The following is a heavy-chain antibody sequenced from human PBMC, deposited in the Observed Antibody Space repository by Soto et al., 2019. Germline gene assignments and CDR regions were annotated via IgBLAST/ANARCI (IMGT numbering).Heavy chain of an antibody. CDR1: GFTFSSYA. D-gene: IGHD6-19*01. Sequence: GGSLRLSCAASGFTFSSYAMHWVRQAPGKGLEWVAVISYDGSNKYYADSVKGRFTISRDNSKNTLYLQMNSLRAEDTAVYYCAGSSGWPNWFDPWGQGTLVTVSS. J-gene: IGHJ5*02. CDR3: AGSSGWPNWFDP. CDR2: ISYDGSNK. V-gene: IGHV3-30-3*01.